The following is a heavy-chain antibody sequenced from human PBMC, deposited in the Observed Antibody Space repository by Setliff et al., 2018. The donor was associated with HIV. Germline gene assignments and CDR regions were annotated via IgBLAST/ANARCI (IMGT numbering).Heavy chain of an antibody. CDR2: IYYSGST. J-gene: IGHJ4*02. CDR1: GDSISSSSYY. CDR3: ARYSPRRYTLTGPY. Sequence: SETLSLTCSVSGDSISSSSYYWGWIRQPPGKGLEWIGNIYYSGSTKHNPSLKSRVTISLDTSKNQFSLKLTSVTAADTAVYYCARYSPRRYTLTGPYWGQGTLVTVSS. V-gene: IGHV4-39*07. D-gene: IGHD5-18*01.